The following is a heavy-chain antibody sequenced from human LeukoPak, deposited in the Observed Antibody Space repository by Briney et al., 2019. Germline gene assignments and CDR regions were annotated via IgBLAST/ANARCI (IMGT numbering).Heavy chain of an antibody. Sequence: SQTLSLTCDISGDSVSSNSAAWNWIRQSPSRGLEWLGRTCYRSKWSNDYAVSVKSRITINPDTSQNQFSLQLNSLTPEDTAVYYCARAPIGGWYFDLWGRGTLVTVSS. V-gene: IGHV6-1*01. J-gene: IGHJ2*01. CDR1: GDSVSSNSAA. D-gene: IGHD2-15*01. CDR3: ARAPIGGWYFDL. CDR2: TCYRSKWSN.